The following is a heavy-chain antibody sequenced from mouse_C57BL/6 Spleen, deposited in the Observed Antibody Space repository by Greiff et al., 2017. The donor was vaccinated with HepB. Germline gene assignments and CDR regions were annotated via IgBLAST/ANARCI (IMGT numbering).Heavy chain of an antibody. D-gene: IGHD2-3*01. CDR3: ANLLPSVDY. CDR1: GFTFSDYG. Sequence: DVMLVESGGGLVKPGGSLKLSCAASGFTFSDYGMHWVRQAPEKGLEWVAYISSGSSTIYYADTVKGRFTISRDNAKNTLFLQMTSLRSEYTAMYYCANLLPSVDYWGQGTSVTVSS. V-gene: IGHV5-17*01. CDR2: ISSGSSTI. J-gene: IGHJ4*01.